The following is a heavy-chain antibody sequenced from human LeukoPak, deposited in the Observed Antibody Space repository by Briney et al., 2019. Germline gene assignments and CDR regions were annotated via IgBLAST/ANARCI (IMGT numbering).Heavy chain of an antibody. D-gene: IGHD2-2*01. V-gene: IGHV4-31*03. CDR3: ARAGERRSSCYSMDV. J-gene: IGHJ6*03. Sequence: SQTLSLTCTVSGGSINSGGYYWSWIRQHPGKGLEWIGYIYYSGSTYYNPSLKTRVTISVDTSKNQFSLKLSSVTAADTAVYFWARAGERRSSCYSMDVWGKGTTVTVSS. CDR1: GGSINSGGYY. CDR2: IYYSGST.